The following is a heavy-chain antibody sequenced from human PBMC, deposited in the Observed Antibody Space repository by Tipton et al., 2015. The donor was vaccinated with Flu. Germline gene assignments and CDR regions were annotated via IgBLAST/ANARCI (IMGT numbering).Heavy chain of an antibody. D-gene: IGHD2/OR15-2a*01. CDR1: GFIFSDYW. J-gene: IGHJ4*02. CDR3: AIFKNPGH. V-gene: IGHV3-7*01. Sequence: SLRLSCAASGFIFSDYWVLWVRQAPGKGLEWVANINEDGSTTYYLGSVKGRFTISRDNARNSVFLQMNSLRVEDTALYYCAIFKNPGHWGQGTLVTVSS. CDR2: INEDGSTT.